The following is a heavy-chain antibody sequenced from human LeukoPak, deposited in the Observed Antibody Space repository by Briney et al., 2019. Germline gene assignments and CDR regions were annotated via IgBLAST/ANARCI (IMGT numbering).Heavy chain of an antibody. CDR3: ARGVYGDYAYYMDV. V-gene: IGHV1-2*02. CDR2: INPNSGGT. J-gene: IGHJ6*03. Sequence: GASVKVSCKASGYTCTGYYMHWVRQAPGQGLEWMGWINPNSGGTNYAQKFQGRVTMTRDTSISTAYMELSRLRSDDTAVYYCARGVYGDYAYYMDVWGKGTTVTVSS. CDR1: GYTCTGYY. D-gene: IGHD4-17*01.